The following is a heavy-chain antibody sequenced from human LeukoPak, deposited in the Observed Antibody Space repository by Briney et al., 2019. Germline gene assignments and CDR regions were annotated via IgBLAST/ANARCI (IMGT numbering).Heavy chain of an antibody. CDR3: AKIRGYCSSTSCSLIGAYGMDV. J-gene: IGHJ6*02. CDR1: GFTFSSYA. CDR2: ISGSGGST. Sequence: GGSLRLPCAASGFTFSSYAMSWVRQAPGKGLEWVSAISGSGGSTYYADSVKGRFTISRDNSKNTLYLQMNSLRAEDTAVYYCAKIRGYCSSTSCSLIGAYGMDVWGQGTTVTVSS. V-gene: IGHV3-23*01. D-gene: IGHD2-2*01.